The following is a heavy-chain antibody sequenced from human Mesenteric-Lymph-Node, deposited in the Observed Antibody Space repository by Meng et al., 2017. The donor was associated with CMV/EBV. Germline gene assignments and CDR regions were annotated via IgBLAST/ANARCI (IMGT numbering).Heavy chain of an antibody. Sequence: GESLKISCAASGFTVSANFMSWVRQAPGKGLEWVSVIYSGGSTYYADSVKGRFTISRDNSKNTLSLQMSSLRVEDTAVFYCARDLGPMGMDVWGQGTTVTVSS. CDR3: ARDLGPMGMDV. V-gene: IGHV3-66*02. D-gene: IGHD2-2*01. CDR2: IYSGGST. J-gene: IGHJ6*02. CDR1: GFTVSANF.